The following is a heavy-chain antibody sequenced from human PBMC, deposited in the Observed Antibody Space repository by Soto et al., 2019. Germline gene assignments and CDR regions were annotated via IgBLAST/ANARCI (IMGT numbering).Heavy chain of an antibody. D-gene: IGHD6-13*01. CDR2: FDPEDGET. CDR1: GGTFSSYA. V-gene: IGHV1-24*01. Sequence: EASVKVSCKASGGTFSSYAISWVRQAPGQGLEWMGGFDPEDGETIYAQKFQGRVTMTEDTSTDTAYMELSSLRSEDTAVYYCATRGGSMLVPSPGYYYGMDVWGQGTTVTVSS. CDR3: ATRGGSMLVPSPGYYYGMDV. J-gene: IGHJ6*02.